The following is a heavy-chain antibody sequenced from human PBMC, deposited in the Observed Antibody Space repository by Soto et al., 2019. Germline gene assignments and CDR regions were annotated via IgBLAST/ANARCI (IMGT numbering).Heavy chain of an antibody. CDR1: GYTFTSYG. D-gene: IGHD6-19*01. J-gene: IGHJ4*02. V-gene: IGHV1-18*01. CDR2: ISAYNGNT. Sequence: GASVKVSCKASGYTFTSYGISWVRQAPGQGLEWMGWISAYNGNTNYAQKLQGRVTMTTDTSTSTAYMELRSLRSDDTAVYYCARLSSGWSTVGSDYWGQGTLVTGSS. CDR3: ARLSSGWSTVGSDY.